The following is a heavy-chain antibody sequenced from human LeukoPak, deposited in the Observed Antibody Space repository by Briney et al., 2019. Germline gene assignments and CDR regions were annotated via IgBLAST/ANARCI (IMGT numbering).Heavy chain of an antibody. Sequence: SEALSLTCTVSGGSISSYYWSWIRQPPGKGLEWIGYIYYSGSTNYNPSLKSRVTISVDTSKNQFSLKLSSVTAADTAVYYCARVAYCSSTSCYLVNAFDIWGQGTMVTVSS. CDR3: ARVAYCSSTSCYLVNAFDI. V-gene: IGHV4-59*01. J-gene: IGHJ3*02. CDR1: GGSISSYY. CDR2: IYYSGST. D-gene: IGHD2-2*01.